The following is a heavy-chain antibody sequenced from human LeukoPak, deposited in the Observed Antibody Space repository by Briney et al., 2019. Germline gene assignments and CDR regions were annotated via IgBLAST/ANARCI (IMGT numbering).Heavy chain of an antibody. D-gene: IGHD6-6*01. CDR3: ARDLGQLGSIGWFDP. CDR2: ISSSSSYI. CDR1: GFTFSSYS. J-gene: IGHJ5*02. V-gene: IGHV3-21*01. Sequence: GGSLRLSCAASGFTFSSYSMNWVRQAPGKGLEWVSCISSSSSYICYADSIKGRFTISRDNAKNSLYLQMNSLRAEGTAVYYCARDLGQLGSIGWFDPWGQGTLVTVSS.